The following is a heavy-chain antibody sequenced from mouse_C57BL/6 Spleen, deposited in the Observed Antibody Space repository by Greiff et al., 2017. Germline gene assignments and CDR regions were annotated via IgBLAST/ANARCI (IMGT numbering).Heavy chain of an antibody. CDR3: ARDGYYLAWFAY. Sequence: EVKLMESGPGLVKPSQSLSLTCSVTGYSITSGYYWNWIRQFPGNKLEWMGNISYDGSNNYNPSLKNRISITRDTSTNQFFLKLNSVTTEDTATYYCARDGYYLAWFAYWGQGTLVTVSA. CDR1: GYSITSGYY. J-gene: IGHJ3*01. D-gene: IGHD2-3*01. V-gene: IGHV3-6*01. CDR2: ISYDGSN.